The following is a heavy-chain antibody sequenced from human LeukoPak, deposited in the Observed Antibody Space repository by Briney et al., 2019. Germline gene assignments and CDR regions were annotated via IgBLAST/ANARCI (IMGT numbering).Heavy chain of an antibody. CDR2: IYTSGST. Sequence: PSETLSLTCTVSGGSISSYYWSWIRQPAGKGLEWIGRIYTSGSTNYNPSLKSRVTMSVDTSKNQFSLKLSSVTAADTAVYYCARVGFFGVVINYYYYYMDVWGKGTTVTVSS. CDR3: ARVGFFGVVINYYYYYMDV. J-gene: IGHJ6*03. D-gene: IGHD3-3*01. V-gene: IGHV4-4*07. CDR1: GGSISSYY.